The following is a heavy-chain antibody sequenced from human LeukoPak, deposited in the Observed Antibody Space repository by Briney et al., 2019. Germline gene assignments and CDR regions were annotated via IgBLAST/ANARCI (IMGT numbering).Heavy chain of an antibody. Sequence: GGSLRLSRAASGFTFSSYWMSWVRQAPGKGLEWVANIKQDGSEKYYVDSVKGRFTVSRDNAKNSLYLQMNSLRAEDTAVYYCARAGLLHYFDYWGQGTLVTVSS. CDR3: ARAGLLHYFDY. CDR2: IKQDGSEK. V-gene: IGHV3-7*01. D-gene: IGHD5-18*01. J-gene: IGHJ4*02. CDR1: GFTFSSYW.